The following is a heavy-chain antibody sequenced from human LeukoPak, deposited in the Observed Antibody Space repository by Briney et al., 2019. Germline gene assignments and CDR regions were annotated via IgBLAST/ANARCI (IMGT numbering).Heavy chain of an antibody. D-gene: IGHD3-3*01. J-gene: IGHJ4*02. CDR2: IYYSGST. Sequence: SETLSLTCTVSGGSISSYYWGWIRQPPGKGLEWIGSIYYSGSTYYNPSLKSRVTISVDTSKNQFSLKLSSVTAADTAVYYCARNLLEWLSIDYWGQGTLVTVSS. CDR3: ARNLLEWLSIDY. V-gene: IGHV4-39*01. CDR1: GGSISSYY.